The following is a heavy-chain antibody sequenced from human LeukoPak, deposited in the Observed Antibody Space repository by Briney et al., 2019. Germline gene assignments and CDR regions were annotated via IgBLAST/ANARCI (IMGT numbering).Heavy chain of an antibody. CDR1: GYTFTGYY. CDR2: INPNSGGT. CDR3: ARYDSSGYYYH. V-gene: IGHV1-2*02. Sequence: ASAKVSCKASGYTFTGYYMHWVRQAPGQGLEWMGWINPNSGGTNYAQKFQGRVTMTRDTSISTAYMELSRLRSDDTAVYYCARYDSSGYYYHWSQGTLVTVSS. J-gene: IGHJ5*02. D-gene: IGHD3-22*01.